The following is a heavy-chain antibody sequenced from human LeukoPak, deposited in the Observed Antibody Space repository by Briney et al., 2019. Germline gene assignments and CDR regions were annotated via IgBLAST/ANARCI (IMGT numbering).Heavy chain of an antibody. J-gene: IGHJ5*02. CDR3: ARDPSTIFGVVINWFDP. CDR1: GFTFSSYS. Sequence: GGSLRLSCAASGFTFSSYSMNWVRQAPGKGLEWVSSISSSSSYIYYADSVKGRFTISRDNAKNSLYLQMNSLRAEDTAVYYCARDPSTIFGVVINWFDPWGQGTLVTVSS. D-gene: IGHD3-3*01. V-gene: IGHV3-21*01. CDR2: ISSSSSYI.